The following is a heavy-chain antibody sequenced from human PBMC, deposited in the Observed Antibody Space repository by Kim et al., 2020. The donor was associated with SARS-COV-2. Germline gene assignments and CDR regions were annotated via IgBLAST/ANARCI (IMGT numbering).Heavy chain of an antibody. V-gene: IGHV7-4-1*02. Sequence: ASVKVSCKASGYTFTTYAMNWVRQAPGQGLEWMGWINTNTGNPTYAQGFTGRFVFSLDTSVSTAYLQISSLKAEDTAVYYCARDQQPSRFYYYYGMDVWGQGTTVTVSS. CDR3: ARDQQPSRFYYYYGMDV. CDR1: GYTFTTYA. J-gene: IGHJ6*02. D-gene: IGHD6-13*01. CDR2: INTNTGNP.